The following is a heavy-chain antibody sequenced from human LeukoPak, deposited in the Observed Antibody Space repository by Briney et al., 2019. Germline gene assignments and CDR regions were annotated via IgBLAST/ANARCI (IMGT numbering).Heavy chain of an antibody. Sequence: SETLSFTCTVSGGSISSYYWSWIRQPPGKGLEWIGYIYYSGSTNYNPSLKSRVTISVDTSKNQFSLKLSSVTAADTAVYYCARRNSGYDYDAFDIWGQGTMVTVSS. CDR2: IYYSGST. CDR3: ARRNSGYDYDAFDI. D-gene: IGHD5-12*01. J-gene: IGHJ3*02. CDR1: GGSISSYY. V-gene: IGHV4-59*08.